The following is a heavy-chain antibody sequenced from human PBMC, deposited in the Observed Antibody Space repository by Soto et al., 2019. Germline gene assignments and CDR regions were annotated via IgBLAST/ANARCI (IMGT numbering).Heavy chain of an antibody. Sequence: PGESLKISCKGSGYSFTSYWIGWVRQMPGKGLEWMGIIYPGDSDTRYSPSFQGQVTISADKSISTAYLQWSSLKASDTAMYYCARLSSGVDASQNCYYYYGMDVWGQGTTVTVSS. CDR3: ARLSSGVDASQNCYYYYGMDV. D-gene: IGHD2-15*01. CDR1: GYSFTSYW. V-gene: IGHV5-51*01. CDR2: IYPGDSDT. J-gene: IGHJ6*02.